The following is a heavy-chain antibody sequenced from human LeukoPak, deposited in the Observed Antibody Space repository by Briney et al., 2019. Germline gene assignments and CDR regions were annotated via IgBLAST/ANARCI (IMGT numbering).Heavy chain of an antibody. CDR3: ARGVTHDY. D-gene: IGHD2-21*02. CDR1: GYSISSGYY. J-gene: IGHJ4*02. V-gene: IGHV4-38-2*02. Sequence: NSSETLSLTCTVSGYSISSGYYWGWIRQPPGKGLEWIGSIYHSGSTYYNPSLKSRVTISVDTSKNQFSLKLSSVTAADTAVYYCARGVTHDYWGQGTLVTVSS. CDR2: IYHSGST.